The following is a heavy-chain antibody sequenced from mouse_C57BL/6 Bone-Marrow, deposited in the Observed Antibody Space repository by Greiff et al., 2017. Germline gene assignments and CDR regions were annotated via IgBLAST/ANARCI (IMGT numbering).Heavy chain of an antibody. J-gene: IGHJ2*01. Sequence: QVQLKQSGPELAKPGASVTLSCKASGYTFTSYWMHWVKQRPGQGLEWIGYINPSSGYTKYNQKFKDKATLTADKSSSTAYMQLSSLTYEYSAVYYCSNFYFDYWGQGTTLTVSS. V-gene: IGHV1-7*01. CDR2: INPSSGYT. CDR1: GYTFTSYW. CDR3: SNFYFDY.